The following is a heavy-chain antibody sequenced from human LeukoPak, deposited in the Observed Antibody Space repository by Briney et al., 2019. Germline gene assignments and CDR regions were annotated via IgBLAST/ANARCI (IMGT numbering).Heavy chain of an antibody. CDR2: INAGNGNT. Sequence: ASVKVSCKASGYTFTSYAIHWVRQAPGQRLKWMGWINAGNGNTKYSQKFQGRVTITRDTSASTVYMELSSLRSEDTAVYYCTRGLLWFGELSPPGYWGQGTLITVSS. J-gene: IGHJ4*02. V-gene: IGHV1-3*01. CDR3: TRGLLWFGELSPPGY. D-gene: IGHD3-10*01. CDR1: GYTFTSYA.